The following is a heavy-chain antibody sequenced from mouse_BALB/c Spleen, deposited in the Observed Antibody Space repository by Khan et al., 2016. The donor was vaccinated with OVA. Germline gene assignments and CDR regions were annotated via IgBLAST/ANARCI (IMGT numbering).Heavy chain of an antibody. V-gene: IGHV2-2*02. D-gene: IGHD2-1*01. J-gene: IGHJ4*01. CDR3: ARTYFSYGNYGDYFTMDY. CDR2: IWSGGST. CDR1: GFSLTSYG. Sequence: QVQLKQSGPGLVQPSQSLSITCTVSGFSLTSYGVPWVRQSPGKGLEWLGVIWSGGSTDYNSAFISRLTISKDNSKSQVFFKMNNLQANDTAIYYCARTYFSYGNYGDYFTMDYWGQGTSVTVSS.